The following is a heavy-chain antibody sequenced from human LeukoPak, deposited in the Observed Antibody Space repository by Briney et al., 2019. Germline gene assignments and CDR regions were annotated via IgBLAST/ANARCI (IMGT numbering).Heavy chain of an antibody. V-gene: IGHV3-49*04. Sequence: GGSLRLSCTASGFTFGDYAMSWVRQPPGKGLEWVGFIRSKAYGGTIEYDASVRGRFSISRDDSRSIAYLQMNSLKTEDTAFYYCTRGTHYYDRTGYFTDYWGQGTLVTVSS. D-gene: IGHD3-22*01. J-gene: IGHJ4*02. CDR3: TRGTHYYDRTGYFTDY. CDR1: GFTFGDYA. CDR2: IRSKAYGGTI.